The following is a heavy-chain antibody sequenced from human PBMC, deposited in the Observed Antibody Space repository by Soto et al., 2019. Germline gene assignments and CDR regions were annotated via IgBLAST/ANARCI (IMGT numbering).Heavy chain of an antibody. D-gene: IGHD5-12*01. CDR1: GFAFSYYW. J-gene: IGHJ5*02. CDR3: ALEPSGYDA. V-gene: IGHV3-74*01. Sequence: SGGSLRLSCAASGFAFSYYWVHWVRQAPGKGLVWVSRINSDGSSTSYADSVKGRFTISRDNAKNTLYLQMNSLRAEDTAVYYCALEPSGYDAWGQGTLVTVSS. CDR2: INSDGSST.